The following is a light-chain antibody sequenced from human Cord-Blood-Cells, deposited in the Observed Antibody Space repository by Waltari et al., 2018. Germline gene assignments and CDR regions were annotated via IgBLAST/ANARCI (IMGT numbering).Light chain of an antibody. V-gene: IGLV2-11*01. CDR1: SSDVGGYHY. Sequence: QSALTQPRPVSGPPGQSATISCTGTSSDVGGYHYVPGYQQHPGKAPKLMIYDVSKRPSGVPDRFAGSKSGNTASLTISGLQAEDEADYYCCSYAGSYTFVFGTGTKVTVL. J-gene: IGLJ1*01. CDR3: CSYAGSYTFV. CDR2: DVS.